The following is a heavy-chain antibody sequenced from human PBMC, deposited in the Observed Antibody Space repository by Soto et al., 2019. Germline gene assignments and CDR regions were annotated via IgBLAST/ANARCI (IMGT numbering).Heavy chain of an antibody. CDR3: ARLYYAGSPYYPPGY. CDR1: GGSFSGYY. CDR2: INHSGST. D-gene: IGHD3-22*01. J-gene: IGHJ4*02. V-gene: IGHV4-34*01. Sequence: KPSETLSLTCAVYGGSFSGYYWSWIRQPPGKGLEWIGEINHSGSTNYNPSLKSRVTISVDTSKNQFSLKLTSVTAADTAVYFCARLYYAGSPYYPPGYWGQGTLVTVSS.